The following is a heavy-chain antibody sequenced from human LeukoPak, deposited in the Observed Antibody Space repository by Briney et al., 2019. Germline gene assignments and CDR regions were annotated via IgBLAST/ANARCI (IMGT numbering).Heavy chain of an antibody. J-gene: IGHJ4*02. Sequence: GGSLRLSCAASGFTFSSYAMTWVRQAPGKGLEWVATISISGDSTLYGDSVKGRFTISRDNSKNTLYLQMNHLRAEDTAFYYCTKSGSGWLAYFDCWGQGALVTVSS. D-gene: IGHD6-19*01. V-gene: IGHV3-23*01. CDR2: ISISGDST. CDR1: GFTFSSYA. CDR3: TKSGSGWLAYFDC.